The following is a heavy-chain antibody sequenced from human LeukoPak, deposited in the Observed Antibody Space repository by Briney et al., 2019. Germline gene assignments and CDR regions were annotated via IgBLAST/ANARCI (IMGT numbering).Heavy chain of an antibody. V-gene: IGHV4-34*01. Sequence: SETPSLTCAVYVSSFSGYYWNWIRQPPGKGLEWIGEINNSGSTNYNPSLKSRVTVSLDTSKNQFSLKLSSVTAADTAVYYCARGRAYFDWGQGSL. CDR1: VSSFSGYY. D-gene: IGHD3-9*01. J-gene: IGHJ4*02. CDR2: INNSGST. CDR3: ARGRAYFD.